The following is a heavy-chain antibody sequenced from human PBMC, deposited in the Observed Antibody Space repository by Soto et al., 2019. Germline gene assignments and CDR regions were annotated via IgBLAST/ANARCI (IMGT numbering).Heavy chain of an antibody. CDR1: GYSLRGNY. CDR3: ARDLIVASPNNYALDA. V-gene: IGHV1-2*02. Sequence: GASVKVSCKASGYSLRGNYIHWVRQTPGQGLEWMGWINPNSSGTVYAQKFQGRVTMTRDTSLTTVYMQLKRLTSDDSAVYYCARDLIVASPNNYALDAWGQGTTVTASS. J-gene: IGHJ6*02. CDR2: INPNSSGT. D-gene: IGHD3-22*01.